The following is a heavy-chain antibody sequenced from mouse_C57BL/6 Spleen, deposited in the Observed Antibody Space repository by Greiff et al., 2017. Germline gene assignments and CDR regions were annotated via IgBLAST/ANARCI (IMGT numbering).Heavy chain of an antibody. J-gene: IGHJ4*01. CDR2: IYPRSGNT. D-gene: IGHD1-1*01. V-gene: IGHV1-81*01. CDR1: GYTFTSYG. CDR3: ARFAVITTVVATREAMDY. Sequence: QVQLQQSGAELARPGASVKLSCKASGYTFTSYGISWVKQRTGQGLEWIGEIYPRSGNTYYNEQFKGKATLTADKSSSTAYMELRSLTSEDSAVYFCARFAVITTVVATREAMDYWGQGTSVTVSS.